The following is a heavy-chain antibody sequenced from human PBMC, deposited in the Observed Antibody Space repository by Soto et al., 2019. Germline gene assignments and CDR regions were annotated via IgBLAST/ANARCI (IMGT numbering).Heavy chain of an antibody. V-gene: IGHV4-59*01. CDR3: AREQQLGDYYYGMDV. CDR1: GGSISSYY. CDR2: IYYSGST. D-gene: IGHD6-13*01. Sequence: ETLSLTCTVSGGSISSYYWSWIRQPPGKGLEWIGYIYYSGSTNYNPSLKSRVTISVDTSKNQFSLKLSSVTAADTAVYYCAREQQLGDYYYGMDVWGQGTTVTVSS. J-gene: IGHJ6*02.